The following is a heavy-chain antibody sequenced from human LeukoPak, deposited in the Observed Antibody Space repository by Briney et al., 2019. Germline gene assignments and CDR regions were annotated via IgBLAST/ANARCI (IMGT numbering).Heavy chain of an antibody. CDR3: AKDTVPFGAHGTFDI. V-gene: IGHV3-23*01. CDR1: GFTFNIYA. CDR2: FSHSGGST. Sequence: PGGSLRLSCAASGFTFNIYAMSWVRQAPGKGLEWVSFFSHSGGSTYYADSGKGRCTISRDNSKSTLYPQMNSLRAEDTAIYYCAKDTVPFGAHGTFDIWGQGTMVTVSS. J-gene: IGHJ3*02. D-gene: IGHD3-10*01.